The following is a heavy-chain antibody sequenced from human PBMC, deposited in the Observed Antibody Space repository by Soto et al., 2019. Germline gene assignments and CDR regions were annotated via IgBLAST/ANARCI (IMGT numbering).Heavy chain of an antibody. Sequence: QVQLVQSGAEVKKPGSSVKVSCKASGGTFSSYAISWVRQAPGQGLEWMGGIIPIFGTANYAQKFQGRVTIHGDESTSTAYMGLSSLGSGGTAGYYWARGGGGRWLQSTYYFDYWGQGTLVTVSS. D-gene: IGHD3-16*01. CDR3: ARGGGGRWLQSTYYFDY. CDR2: IIPIFGTA. J-gene: IGHJ4*02. CDR1: GGTFSSYA. V-gene: IGHV1-69*01.